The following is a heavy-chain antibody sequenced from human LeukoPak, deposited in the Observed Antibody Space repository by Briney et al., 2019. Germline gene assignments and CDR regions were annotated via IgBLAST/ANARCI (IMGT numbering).Heavy chain of an antibody. CDR2: MSFDGSNK. V-gene: IGHV3-30*03. D-gene: IGHD6-19*01. Sequence: GGSLRLSCATSGFAFSSYGMHWVRQAPGKGLEWVAVMSFDGSNKYYADSVKGRFTISRDNSKNTLFLQMNSLRGEDTAMYYCARARGGGFRTADSWGQGTLVTVAS. CDR3: ARARGGGFRTADS. CDR1: GFAFSSYG. J-gene: IGHJ4*02.